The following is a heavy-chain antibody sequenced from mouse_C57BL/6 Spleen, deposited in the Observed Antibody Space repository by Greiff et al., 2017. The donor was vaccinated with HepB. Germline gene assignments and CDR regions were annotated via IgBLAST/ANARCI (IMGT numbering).Heavy chain of an antibody. Sequence: DVQLVESGGGLVKPGGSLKLSCAASGFTFSDYGMHWVRQAPEKGLEWVAYISSGSSTIYYADTVKGRFTISRDNAKNTLFLQMTSLRSEDTAMYYCARLSVTTSYYYAMDYWGQGTSVTVSS. CDR1: GFTFSDYG. CDR2: ISSGSSTI. D-gene: IGHD2-5*01. CDR3: ARLSVTTSYYYAMDY. J-gene: IGHJ4*01. V-gene: IGHV5-17*01.